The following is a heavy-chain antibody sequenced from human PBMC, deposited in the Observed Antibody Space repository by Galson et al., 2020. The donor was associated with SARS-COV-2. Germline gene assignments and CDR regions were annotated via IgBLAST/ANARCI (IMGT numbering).Heavy chain of an antibody. D-gene: IGHD2-21*02. CDR3: AGEVEVGDCTELYWYFDL. Sequence: SETLSLTCTVSGGSISSSSYYWGRIRQPPGTGLEGLGNISYSRSTYYNPSLKSRVSISVDTSKNQFSLKPSSVTAADTAVYYCAGEVEVGDCTELYWYFDLWGRGTLVTVSS. V-gene: IGHV4-39*07. J-gene: IGHJ2*01. CDR1: GGSISSSSYY. CDR2: ISYSRST.